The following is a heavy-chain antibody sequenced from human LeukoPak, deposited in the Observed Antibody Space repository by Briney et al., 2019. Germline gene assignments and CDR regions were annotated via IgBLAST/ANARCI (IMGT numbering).Heavy chain of an antibody. CDR2: INPNSGGT. V-gene: IGHV1-2*02. Sequence: ASVKVSCKASGYTFTGYYMHWVRQAPGQGLEGMGWINPNSGGTNYAQKFQGRVTMTRDTSISTAYMELSRLRSDDTAVYYCARATIFFPGFDPWGQGTLVTVSS. CDR3: ARATIFFPGFDP. CDR1: GYTFTGYY. D-gene: IGHD3-3*01. J-gene: IGHJ5*02.